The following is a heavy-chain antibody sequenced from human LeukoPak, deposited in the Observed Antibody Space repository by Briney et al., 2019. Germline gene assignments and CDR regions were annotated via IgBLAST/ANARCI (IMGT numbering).Heavy chain of an antibody. Sequence: PGGSLRLSCAASGFTFSAYWMHWVRQAPGKGLVWVSRVKYDGSTTTYADSVRGRFTISRDNAKKSLYLQMNSLRAEDTAVYYCARDFWGAYRVDYFDYWGQGTLVTVSS. D-gene: IGHD3-3*01. J-gene: IGHJ4*02. CDR3: ARDFWGAYRVDYFDY. CDR2: VKYDGSTT. CDR1: GFTFSAYW. V-gene: IGHV3-74*01.